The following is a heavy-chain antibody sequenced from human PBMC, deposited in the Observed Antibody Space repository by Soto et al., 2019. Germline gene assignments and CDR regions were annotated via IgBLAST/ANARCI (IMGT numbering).Heavy chain of an antibody. CDR1: GFTFSSYW. Sequence: EVQLVESGGGLVQPGGSLRLSCAASGFTFSSYWMSWVRQAPGKGLEWVANIKQEGREKYYVDYVKGRFTISRDNSKNSRYPQMNSLRAEDTAVCYLARVLTGAFDYWGQGTLVTVSS. D-gene: IGHD3-9*01. CDR3: ARVLTGAFDY. V-gene: IGHV3-7*01. J-gene: IGHJ4*01. CDR2: IKQEGREK.